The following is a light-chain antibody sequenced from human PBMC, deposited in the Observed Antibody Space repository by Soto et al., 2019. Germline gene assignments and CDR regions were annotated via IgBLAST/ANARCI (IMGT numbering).Light chain of an antibody. V-gene: IGKV3D-20*02. Sequence: EIVLTQSPGTLSLSPGERATLSCRASQSVSSSYVAWCQQRPGQAPRLLIYDASNRATGIPARFSGSGSGTDFTLTISSLEPEDFAVYYCQQRSNWQTFGQGTKVDI. J-gene: IGKJ1*01. CDR3: QQRSNWQT. CDR1: QSVSSSY. CDR2: DAS.